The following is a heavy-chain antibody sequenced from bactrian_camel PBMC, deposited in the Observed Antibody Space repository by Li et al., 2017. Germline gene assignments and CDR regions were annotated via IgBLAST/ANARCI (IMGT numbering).Heavy chain of an antibody. CDR2: ISRGGGIS. V-gene: IGHV3S25*01. D-gene: IGHD5*01. CDR3: AAESRDFQCGLLAGTGGINYYY. CDR1: GSTSRASC. J-gene: IGHJ4*01. Sequence: QLVESGGGSVQAGGSLRLSCAVSGSTSRASCVGWFRQAPGKSREGVAGISRGGGISYYADSVKGRFTISRDNTKNTVYLQMNSLKPDDTAMYYCAAESRDFQCGLLAGTGGINYYYWGQGTQVTVS.